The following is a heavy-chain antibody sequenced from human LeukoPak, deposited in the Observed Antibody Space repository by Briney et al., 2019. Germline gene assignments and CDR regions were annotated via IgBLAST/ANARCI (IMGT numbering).Heavy chain of an antibody. CDR3: ARAPLAAALYY. J-gene: IGHJ4*02. V-gene: IGHV4-39*07. CDR2: IHYSGST. D-gene: IGHD1-1*01. CDR1: GGSISSSSHY. Sequence: SETLSFTCTVSGGSISSSSHYWGWIRQPPGKGLEWIGSIHYSGSTYYNPSLKSRVTISVDTSKNQFSLKLSSVTAADTAVYYCARAPLAAALYYWGQGTLVTVSS.